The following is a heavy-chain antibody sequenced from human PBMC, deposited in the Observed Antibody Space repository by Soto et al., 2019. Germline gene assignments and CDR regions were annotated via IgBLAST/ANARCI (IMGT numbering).Heavy chain of an antibody. CDR1: GGSISSGGYY. Sequence: QVQLQESGPGLVKPSQTLSLTCTVSGGSISSGGYYWSWIRQHPGKGLEWIGYIYYSGSTYYNPSFKSRVTISVDTSKNQFSLKLSSVTAADTAVYYCARGRDSGYDWGLCGGDCYSFDPWGQGTLVTVSS. CDR2: IYYSGST. D-gene: IGHD2-21*02. V-gene: IGHV4-31*03. J-gene: IGHJ5*02. CDR3: ARGRDSGYDWGLCGGDCYSFDP.